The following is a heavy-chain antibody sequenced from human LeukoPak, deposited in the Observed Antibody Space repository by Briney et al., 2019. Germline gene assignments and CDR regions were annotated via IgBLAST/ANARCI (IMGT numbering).Heavy chain of an antibody. J-gene: IGHJ4*02. CDR2: IYYSGST. CDR1: GGSFSGYY. D-gene: IGHD4-23*01. Sequence: SETLSLTCAVYGGSFSGYYWSWIRQPPGKGLEWIGYIYYSGSTNYNPSLKSRVTISVDTSKNQFSLKLSSVTAADTAVYYCARDENGGNISWGQGTLVTVSS. V-gene: IGHV4-59*01. CDR3: ARDENGGNIS.